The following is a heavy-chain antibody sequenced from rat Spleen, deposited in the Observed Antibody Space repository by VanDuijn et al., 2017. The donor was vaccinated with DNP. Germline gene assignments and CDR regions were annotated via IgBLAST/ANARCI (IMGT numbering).Heavy chain of an antibody. CDR2: ISTGGDNT. J-gene: IGHJ2*01. D-gene: IGHD2-1*01. CDR1: GFIFSYYD. CDR3: ATHGTYD. V-gene: IGHV5S13*01. Sequence: EVQLVESGGGLVQPGRSLKLSCAASGFIFSYYDMAWVRQAPTKGLEWVASISTGGDNTYFRDSVKGRFTISRDNAKNTQYLQMDSLRSDDTATYYCATHGTYDWGQGVMVTVSS.